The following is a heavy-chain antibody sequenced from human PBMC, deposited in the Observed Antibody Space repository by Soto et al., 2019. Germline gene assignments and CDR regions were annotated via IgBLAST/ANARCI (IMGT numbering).Heavy chain of an antibody. CDR3: ARGSVDFDY. J-gene: IGHJ4*02. V-gene: IGHV1-3*01. CDR1: GYTFTNFA. CDR2: INAGNGNT. D-gene: IGHD6-19*01. Sequence: GASVKVSCKASGYTFTNFALHWVRQASGQSLEWMGWINAGNGNTKYSQNFQGRVSIARDTSAGTAYMELSSLRSEDTAVYYCARGSVDFDYWGQGTLVTVSS.